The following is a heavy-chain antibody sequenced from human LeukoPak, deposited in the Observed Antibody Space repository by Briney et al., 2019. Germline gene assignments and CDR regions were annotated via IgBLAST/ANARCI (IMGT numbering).Heavy chain of an antibody. D-gene: IGHD6-13*01. V-gene: IGHV3-30-3*01. Sequence: GGSLRLSCAASGFTFSSYAMHWVRQAPGKGLEWVAVISYDGSNKYYADSVKGRFTISRDNSKNTLYLQMNSLRAEDTAVYYCARDSGSRGGLDYWGQGTLVTASS. CDR1: GFTFSSYA. CDR3: ARDSGSRGGLDY. J-gene: IGHJ4*02. CDR2: ISYDGSNK.